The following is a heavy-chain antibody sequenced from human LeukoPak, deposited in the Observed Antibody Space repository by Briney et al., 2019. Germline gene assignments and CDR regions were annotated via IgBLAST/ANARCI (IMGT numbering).Heavy chain of an antibody. V-gene: IGHV4-38-2*02. CDR1: GFSISSGHY. CDR2: ISHSGTT. J-gene: IGHJ3*01. D-gene: IGHD2-2*01. CDR3: ARSSPQHEYLLQV. Sequence: SETLSLTCTISGFSISSGHYWGWTRQPPGKGLEWIASISHSGTTFYNPSLKSRVTISVDTSKNQFSLTVTSVTAADTAVYYCARSSPQHEYLLQVWGQGTVVTVSS.